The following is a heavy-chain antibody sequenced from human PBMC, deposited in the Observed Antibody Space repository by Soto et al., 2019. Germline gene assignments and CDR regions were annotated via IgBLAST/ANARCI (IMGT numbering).Heavy chain of an antibody. Sequence: SETLSLTCTVSGASVSSTSYYWGWIRQPPGKGLDWIGSIHYSVNTYYNPSLKSRVTISVDTSKNQFSLKLSSVTAADTAVYYCARFLDYCSGGSCYRWFDPWGQGTLVTVSS. J-gene: IGHJ5*02. CDR3: ARFLDYCSGGSCYRWFDP. D-gene: IGHD2-15*01. CDR1: GASVSSTSYY. CDR2: IHYSVNT. V-gene: IGHV4-39*07.